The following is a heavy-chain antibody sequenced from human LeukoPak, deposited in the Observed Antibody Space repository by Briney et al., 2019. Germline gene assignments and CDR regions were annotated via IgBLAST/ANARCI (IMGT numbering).Heavy chain of an antibody. CDR3: ARIGAYYDLDY. J-gene: IGHJ4*02. Sequence: PGGSLRLSCAASGFTFISYEVNWVRQAPGKGLEWVSYISSSGSSIYYADSVKGRFTISRDNAKNSLYLQMNSLRAEDTAVYYCARIGAYYDLDYWGQGTLVTVSS. V-gene: IGHV3-48*03. D-gene: IGHD3-22*01. CDR1: GFTFISYE. CDR2: ISSSGSSI.